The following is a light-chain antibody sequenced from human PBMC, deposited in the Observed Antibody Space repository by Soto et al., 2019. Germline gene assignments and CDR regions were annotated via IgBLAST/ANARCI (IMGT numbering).Light chain of an antibody. CDR1: SSDVGGYNS. Sequence: QSVLTQPASVSGSPGQSITISCTGTSSDVGGYNSVSWYQQHPGKAPKLMIYEVSNRPSGVSNRFYGSKSGNTASLTISGLQAEDEPDYYCSSYTTSSTLLYVFGTGTKLSVL. CDR2: EVS. CDR3: SSYTTSSTLLYV. J-gene: IGLJ1*01. V-gene: IGLV2-14*01.